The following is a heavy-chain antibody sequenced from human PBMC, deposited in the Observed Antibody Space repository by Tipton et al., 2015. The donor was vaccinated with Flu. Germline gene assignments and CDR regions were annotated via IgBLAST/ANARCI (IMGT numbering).Heavy chain of an antibody. J-gene: IGHJ4*02. CDR3: ARVSPRRVTAIVVVMLPEGYFDY. Sequence: TLSLTCSVYGGSFSGYYWTWIRQVPGKGLEWIGEINHSGNTHYSSSLKSRVTMSVDAPKSQFSLHLSSVTAADTAVYYCARVSPRRVTAIVVVMLPEGYFDYWGQGNSVIVSS. D-gene: IGHD3-22*01. CDR1: GGSFSGYY. V-gene: IGHV4-34*01. CDR2: INHSGNT.